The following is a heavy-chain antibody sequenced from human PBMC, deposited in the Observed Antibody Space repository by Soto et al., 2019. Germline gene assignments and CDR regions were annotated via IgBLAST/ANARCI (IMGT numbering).Heavy chain of an antibody. J-gene: IGHJ4*02. Sequence: EVQLLESGGGLIQPGGSLRLSCAASGFTFSSYAMNWVRQAPGKGLEWVSGISGSGGSTYYADSVKGRFTISRDNSKNTRYLQMGSLRAEDTAVYYCAKAFSWYDYWGQGTLVTVSS. CDR1: GFTFSSYA. V-gene: IGHV3-23*01. D-gene: IGHD6-13*01. CDR3: AKAFSWYDY. CDR2: ISGSGGST.